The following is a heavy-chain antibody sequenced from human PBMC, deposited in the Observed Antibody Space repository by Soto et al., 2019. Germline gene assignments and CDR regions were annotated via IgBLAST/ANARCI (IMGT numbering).Heavy chain of an antibody. CDR1: GGTFSSYA. D-gene: IGHD5-18*01. V-gene: IGHV1-69*01. Sequence: QVQLVQSGAEVKKPGSPVKVSCKASGGTFSSYAISWVRQAPGQGLEWMGGIIPIFGTANYAQKFQGRVTIPEEESTSTANMELSSLRSEDTAVYYCARAPGYSYGSYDFDYWGQGTLVTVSS. CDR3: ARAPGYSYGSYDFDY. CDR2: IIPIFGTA. J-gene: IGHJ4*02.